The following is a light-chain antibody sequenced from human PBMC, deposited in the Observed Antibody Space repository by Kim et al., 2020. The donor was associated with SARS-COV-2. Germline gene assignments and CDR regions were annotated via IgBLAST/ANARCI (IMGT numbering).Light chain of an antibody. J-gene: IGLJ1*01. CDR1: KLGDKY. CDR2: QDS. V-gene: IGLV3-1*01. CDR3: QAWDSSTAYV. Sequence: SYELTQPPSVSVSPGQTASITCSGDKLGDKYACWYQQKPGQCPVLVIYQDSKRPSGIPERFSGSNSGNTATLTISGTQAMDEADYYCQAWDSSTAYVFGTETKVTVL.